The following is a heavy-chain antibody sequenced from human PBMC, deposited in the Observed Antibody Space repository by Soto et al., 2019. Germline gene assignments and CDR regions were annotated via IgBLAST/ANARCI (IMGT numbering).Heavy chain of an antibody. V-gene: IGHV4-31*03. CDR1: GGSISSGGYY. J-gene: IGHJ6*02. CDR3: ARAKGYGSGGSCYGYYYYGMDV. D-gene: IGHD2-15*01. Sequence: SETLSLTCTVSGGSISSGGYYWSWIRQHPGKGLEWIGYIYYSGSTYYNPSLKSRVTISVDTSKNQFSLKLSSVTAADTAVYYCARAKGYGSGGSCYGYYYYGMDVWGQGTTVTVSS. CDR2: IYYSGST.